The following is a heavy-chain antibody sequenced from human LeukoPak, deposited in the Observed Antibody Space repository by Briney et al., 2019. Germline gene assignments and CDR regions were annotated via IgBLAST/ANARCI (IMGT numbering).Heavy chain of an antibody. CDR1: GYTFTSYD. V-gene: IGHV1-8*01. J-gene: IGHJ3*02. D-gene: IGHD3-16*02. Sequence: GASVTVSCKASGYTFTSYDINWVRQATGQGLEWMGYMNPASGNTGYAQKFQGRVTMTTDTSISTAYMELSSLRSEDTAVYYCARVPREIASIWGQGTMVTVSS. CDR2: MNPASGNT. CDR3: ARVPREIASI.